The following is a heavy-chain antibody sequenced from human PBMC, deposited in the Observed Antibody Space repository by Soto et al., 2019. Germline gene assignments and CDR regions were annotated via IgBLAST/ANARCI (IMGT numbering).Heavy chain of an antibody. CDR3: ARDEGGSAY. V-gene: IGHV3-21*01. D-gene: IGHD3-10*01. CDR2: ISGSSTYI. CDR1: GFTFSSYT. J-gene: IGHJ4*02. Sequence: PGGSLRLSCAASGFTFSSYTLNWVRQAPGKGLEWVSSISGSSTYIYYADSVKGRFTISRDNAKNSVYLQMNSLRAEDTAVYFCARDEGGSAYWGQGTLVTVSS.